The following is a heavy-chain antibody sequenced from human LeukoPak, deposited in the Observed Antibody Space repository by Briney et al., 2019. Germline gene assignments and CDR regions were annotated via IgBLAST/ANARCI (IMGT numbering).Heavy chain of an antibody. CDR2: INHSGST. J-gene: IGHJ4*02. Sequence: SETLSLTCAVYGGSFSGYYWSWIRQPPGKGLEWIGEINHSGSTNYKPSLKSRVTISVDMSKNQFSLKLSSVTAADTAVYYCARITVGALDYWGQGTLVTVSS. D-gene: IGHD1-26*01. CDR3: ARITVGALDY. CDR1: GGSFSGYY. V-gene: IGHV4-34*01.